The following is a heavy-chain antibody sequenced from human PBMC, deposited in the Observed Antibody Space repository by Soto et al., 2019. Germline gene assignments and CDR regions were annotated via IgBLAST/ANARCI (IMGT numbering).Heavy chain of an antibody. CDR1: GFTFSSYG. CDR2: ISYDGSNK. V-gene: IGHV3-30*18. D-gene: IGHD6-13*01. Sequence: XGSLRLSCAASGFTFSSYGMHWVRQAPGKGLEWVAVISYDGSNKYYADSVKGRFTISRDNSKNTLYLQMNSLRAEDTAVYYCPKDLGAADWGFDPWGQGTLVTVSS. J-gene: IGHJ5*02. CDR3: PKDLGAADWGFDP.